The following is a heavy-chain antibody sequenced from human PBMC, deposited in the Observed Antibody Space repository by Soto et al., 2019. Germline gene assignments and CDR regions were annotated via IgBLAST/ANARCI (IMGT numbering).Heavy chain of an antibody. Sequence: ASVKVTCKACGNTYTGYVMHWVRQAPGQRLEWMGWNNACNGNTKYSQKVPGRVTITRDTSASTAYMELSSLRSEDTALYYFTRGSGYYIYDVYLSEGPLITVPQ. J-gene: IGHJ4*02. V-gene: IGHV1-3*01. D-gene: IGHD3-22*01. CDR2: NNACNGNT. CDR1: GNTYTGYV. CDR3: TRGSGYYIYDVY.